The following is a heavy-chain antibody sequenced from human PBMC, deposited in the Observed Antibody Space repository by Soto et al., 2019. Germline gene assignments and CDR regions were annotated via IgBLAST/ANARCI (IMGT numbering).Heavy chain of an antibody. J-gene: IGHJ6*02. CDR3: ARHAQLTYYYDSRGYYKPIYYYYGMDV. Sequence: GESLKISCKGSGYSFTSYWIGWVRQMPGKGLEWMGIIYPGDSDTRYSPSFQGQVTISADKSISTAYLQWSSLKASDTAMYYCARHAQLTYYYDSRGYYKPIYYYYGMDVWGQGTTVTVSS. CDR2: IYPGDSDT. V-gene: IGHV5-51*01. CDR1: GYSFTSYW. D-gene: IGHD3-22*01.